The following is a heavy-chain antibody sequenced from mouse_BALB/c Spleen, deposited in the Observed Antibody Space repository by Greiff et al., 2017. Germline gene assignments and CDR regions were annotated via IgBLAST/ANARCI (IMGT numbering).Heavy chain of an antibody. CDR2: ILPGSGST. D-gene: IGHD2-12*01. CDR1: GYTFSSYW. Sequence: QVQLQQSGAELMKPGASVKISCTATGYTFSSYWIEWVKQRPGHGLEWIGVILPGSGSTNYNEKFKGKATFTADTSSNTAYMQLSSLTSEDSAVYDCARLTTRAMDYWGQGTSVTVSS. J-gene: IGHJ4*01. CDR3: ARLTTRAMDY. V-gene: IGHV1-9*01.